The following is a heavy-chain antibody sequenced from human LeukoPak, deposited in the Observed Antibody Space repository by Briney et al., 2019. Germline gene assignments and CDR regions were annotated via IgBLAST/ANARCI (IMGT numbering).Heavy chain of an antibody. CDR1: GFTFSSYA. CDR3: AKGTGPRSSTSCYY. D-gene: IGHD2-2*01. CDR2: ISGSGGST. V-gene: IGHV3-23*01. Sequence: PGGSLRLSCAASGFTFSSYAMSWVRQAPGKGLEWVSAISGSGGSTYYADSVKGRFTISRDNSKNTLYLQMNSLRAEDTTVYYCAKGTGPRSSTSCYYWGQGTLVTVSS. J-gene: IGHJ4*02.